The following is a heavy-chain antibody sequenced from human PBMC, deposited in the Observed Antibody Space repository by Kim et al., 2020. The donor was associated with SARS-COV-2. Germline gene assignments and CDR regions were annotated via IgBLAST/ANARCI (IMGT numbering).Heavy chain of an antibody. D-gene: IGHD2-2*01. Sequence: SETLSLTCTVSGGSISSSSYYWGWIRQPPGKGLEWIGSIYYSGSTYYNPSLKSRVTISVDTSKNQFSLKLSSVTAADTAVYYCARTGGARVVPAASDAFDIWGQGTMVTVSS. CDR1: GGSISSSSYY. CDR2: IYYSGST. J-gene: IGHJ3*02. V-gene: IGHV4-39*01. CDR3: ARTGGARVVPAASDAFDI.